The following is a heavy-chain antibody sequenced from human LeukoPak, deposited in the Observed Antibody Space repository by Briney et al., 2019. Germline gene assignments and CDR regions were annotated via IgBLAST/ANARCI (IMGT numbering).Heavy chain of an antibody. CDR3: VRAPHDSGGYFSRWIDY. CDR1: GFTFTSFA. CDR2: ISYDGSKI. Sequence: PGTSLRLSCAASGFTFTSFAMHWVRQVRQAPGKGLEWVAVISYDGSKIYYANSVKGRFTISRDNSKNTLYLQMNSLRAEDTAVYYCVRAPHDSGGYFSRWIDYWGQGTPVTVSS. D-gene: IGHD3-22*01. J-gene: IGHJ4*02. V-gene: IGHV3-30*04.